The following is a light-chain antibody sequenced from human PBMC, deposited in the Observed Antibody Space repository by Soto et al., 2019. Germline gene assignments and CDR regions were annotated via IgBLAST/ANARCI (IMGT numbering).Light chain of an antibody. CDR2: DVS. Sequence: QSALTQPASVSGSPGQSITISCTGTSGYVGGYNYVSWYQQHPGKAPKLMIFDVSNRPSGVSQRFSGSKSGNTASLTISGLQAEDEADYYCSSYTSSNTGVFGNGTKVTVL. CDR3: SSYTSSNTGV. V-gene: IGLV2-14*01. J-gene: IGLJ1*01. CDR1: SGYVGGYNY.